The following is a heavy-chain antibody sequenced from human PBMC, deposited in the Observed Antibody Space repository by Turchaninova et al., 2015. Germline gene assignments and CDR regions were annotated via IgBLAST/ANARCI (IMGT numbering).Heavy chain of an antibody. CDR1: GYTFTGYY. CDR3: ARGPSHAAFDI. J-gene: IGHJ3*02. CDR2: INPYNGAP. Sequence: QVQLVQSGAEVKKPGASVTVSCKASGYTFTGYYIHGSRQAPGQGFEWLGWINPYNGAPNYEQKFQGRVTMTGDTSISTVYMELSSLRSDDTALYYCARGPSHAAFDIWGQGTMVTVSS. V-gene: IGHV1-2*02.